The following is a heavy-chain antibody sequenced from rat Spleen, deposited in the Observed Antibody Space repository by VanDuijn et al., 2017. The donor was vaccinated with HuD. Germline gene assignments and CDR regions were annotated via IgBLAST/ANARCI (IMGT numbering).Heavy chain of an antibody. V-gene: IGHV5-22*01. Sequence: EVQLVESGGGLVQPGRSLKLSCAASGFTFSNYDMAWVRQAPEKGLEWVASISYEGSGTYYGDSVKGRIIFSRDNAKSTLYLQMDSLRSEDTATYYCARLRYNPFDYWGQGVMVTVSS. CDR3: ARLRYNPFDY. CDR1: GFTFSNYD. CDR2: ISYEGSGT. J-gene: IGHJ2*01. D-gene: IGHD1-5*01.